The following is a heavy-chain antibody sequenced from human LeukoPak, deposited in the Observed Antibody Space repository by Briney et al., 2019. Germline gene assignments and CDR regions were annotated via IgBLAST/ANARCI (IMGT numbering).Heavy chain of an antibody. CDR3: ARAYYYASSAFDI. Sequence: PSETLSLTCTVSGGSISSNTYYWDWIRQPPGKGLECIGSIYYGGSTYYNPSLKSRVIISVDTSKSQFSLELSSVTAADTAVYYCARAYYYASSAFDIWGQGTMVTVSS. D-gene: IGHD3-22*01. J-gene: IGHJ3*02. CDR2: IYYGGST. CDR1: GGSISSNTYY. V-gene: IGHV4-39*01.